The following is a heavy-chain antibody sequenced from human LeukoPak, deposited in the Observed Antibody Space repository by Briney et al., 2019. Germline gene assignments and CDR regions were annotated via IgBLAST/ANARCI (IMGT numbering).Heavy chain of an antibody. Sequence: GGSLRLSCAASGFTFSSYWMSWVRQAPGKGLEWVANIKQDGSEKYYVDSVKGRFTISRDNAKNSLHLQMNSLRAEDTAVYYCARVPYGSGTHFADYWGQGTLVTVSS. CDR1: GFTFSSYW. CDR3: ARVPYGSGTHFADY. D-gene: IGHD3-10*01. V-gene: IGHV3-7*03. J-gene: IGHJ4*02. CDR2: IKQDGSEK.